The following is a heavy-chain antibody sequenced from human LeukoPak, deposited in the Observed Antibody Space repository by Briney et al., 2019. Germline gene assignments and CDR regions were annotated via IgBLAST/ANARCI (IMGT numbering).Heavy chain of an antibody. CDR2: ITSSSGYI. CDR3: ARDRYDGVFDY. D-gene: IGHD3-16*02. J-gene: IGHJ4*02. V-gene: IGHV3-21*01. CDR1: GFSFSSYG. Sequence: PGGSLRLSCAASGFSFSSYGMNWVRQTPGKGLEWVSSITSSSGYIYYADSVKGRFTISRDNAKNSLYLQMNSLRAEDTAVYYCARDRYDGVFDYWGQGTLVTVSS.